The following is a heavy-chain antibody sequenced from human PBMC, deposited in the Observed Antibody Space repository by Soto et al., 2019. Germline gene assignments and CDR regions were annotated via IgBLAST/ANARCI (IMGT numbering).Heavy chain of an antibody. Sequence: ASVKVSCKASGYTFTSYVISWVLQAPGQGPEWMGWISAYNDYIKYAQKFQDRVTMTTDTSTGTADMEPRSLRSDDTAVYYCARESPSGTYYGMDVWGQGTTVTVSS. CDR1: GYTFTSYV. CDR3: ARESPSGTYYGMDV. D-gene: IGHD4-17*01. CDR2: ISAYNDYI. V-gene: IGHV1-18*01. J-gene: IGHJ6*02.